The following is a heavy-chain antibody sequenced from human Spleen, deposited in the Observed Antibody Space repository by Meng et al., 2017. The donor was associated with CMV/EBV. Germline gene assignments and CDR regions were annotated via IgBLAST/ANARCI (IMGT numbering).Heavy chain of an antibody. V-gene: IGHV4-61*01. Sequence: GSLRLSCTVSGGSVSSGSYYWSWIRQPPGKGLEWIGYIYYSGSTNYNPSLKSRVTISVDTSKNQFSLKLSSVTAADTAVYYCARAAGYYYGSGSYYTLPTFDYWGQGTLVTVSS. CDR1: GGSVSSGSYY. CDR3: ARAAGYYYGSGSYYTLPTFDY. CDR2: IYYSGST. J-gene: IGHJ4*02. D-gene: IGHD3-10*01.